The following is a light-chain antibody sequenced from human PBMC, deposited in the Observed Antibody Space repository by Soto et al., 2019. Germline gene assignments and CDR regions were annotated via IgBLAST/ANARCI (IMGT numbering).Light chain of an antibody. CDR1: SSNIGSNY. CDR2: RNN. Sequence: QLVLTQPPSASGTPGQRVTISCSGSSSNIGSNYVYWYQQLPGTAPKLLIYRNNQRPSGVPDRFSGSKSGTSASLAISGLQSEDESDYYCAVWDDSLNGSVFGGGTKVTVL. J-gene: IGLJ2*01. V-gene: IGLV1-47*01. CDR3: AVWDDSLNGSV.